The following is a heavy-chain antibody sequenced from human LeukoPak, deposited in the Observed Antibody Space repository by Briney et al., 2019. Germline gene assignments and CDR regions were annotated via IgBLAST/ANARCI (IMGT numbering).Heavy chain of an antibody. V-gene: IGHV4-39*07. D-gene: IGHD3-9*01. CDR3: ACFFQAEDGIRYFDWLHGSYYYYMDV. CDR1: RGDNNRSSYY. CDR2: THYRGST. Sequence: PSETMYVTCTVSRGDNNRSSYYRGWSRQPPAKLLAWNGRTHYRGSTYYNPSLTSRVTISVDTSKNQFSLKLSSVTAADTAVYYCACFFQAEDGIRYFDWLHGSYYYYMDVWGKGTTVTVSS. J-gene: IGHJ6*03.